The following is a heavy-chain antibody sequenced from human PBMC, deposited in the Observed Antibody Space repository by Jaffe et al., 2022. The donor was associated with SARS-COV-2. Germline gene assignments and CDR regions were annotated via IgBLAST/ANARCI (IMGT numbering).Heavy chain of an antibody. J-gene: IGHJ5*02. CDR2: ISSSSSTI. D-gene: IGHD3-22*01. Sequence: EVQLVESGGGLVQPGGSLRLSCAASGFTFSSYSMNWVRQAPGKGLEWVSYISSSSSTIYYADSVKGRFTISRDNAKNSLYLQMNSLRDEDTAVYYCAREGYDSSSNWFDPWGQGTLVTVSS. V-gene: IGHV3-48*02. CDR3: AREGYDSSSNWFDP. CDR1: GFTFSSYS.